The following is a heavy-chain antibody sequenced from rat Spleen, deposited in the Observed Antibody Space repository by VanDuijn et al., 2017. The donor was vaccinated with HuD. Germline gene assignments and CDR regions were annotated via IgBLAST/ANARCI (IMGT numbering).Heavy chain of an antibody. CDR1: GFSLIRYN. V-gene: IGHV2-63*01. Sequence: QVQLKESGPGLVQPSQTLSLTCTVSGFSLIRYNVHWVRQPPGEGLEWMGRMTYNGDTSYNSALISRLSISRDTSKSQVFLKMDSLQTEDTAMYFCARWKYTTDWFAYWGHGTLVTVSS. J-gene: IGHJ3*01. CDR2: MTYNGDT. D-gene: IGHD1-6*01. CDR3: ARWKYTTDWFAY.